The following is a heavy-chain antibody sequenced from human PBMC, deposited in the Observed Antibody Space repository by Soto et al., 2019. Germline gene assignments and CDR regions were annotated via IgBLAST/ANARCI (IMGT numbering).Heavy chain of an antibody. CDR2: IKSDGRGT. CDR3: ARRDGDSYDGYGYRGRH. Sequence: EVQLVESGGGLVQPGESLTLSCAASGFTFSSYWMHWVRQAPGKGLVWVARIKSDGRGTYYADFVKGRVTISRDNAKNTLYLQMNSLRVGDTAVYFCARRDGDSYDGYGYRGRHWGQGTLVTVSS. J-gene: IGHJ4*02. D-gene: IGHD5-18*01. CDR1: GFTFSSYW. V-gene: IGHV3-74*01.